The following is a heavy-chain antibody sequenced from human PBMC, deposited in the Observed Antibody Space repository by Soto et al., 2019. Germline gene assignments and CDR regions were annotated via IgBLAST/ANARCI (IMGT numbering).Heavy chain of an antibody. CDR2: IYPGDSDT. D-gene: IGHD5-12*01. Sequence: GESLQISGKGSGYSVTSYWCGWVRQMPGKGLEWMGIIYPGDSDTRYSPSFQGQVTISADKSISTAYLQWSSLKASDTAMYYCARRSSGYAPLDYWGQGTLVTVSS. CDR1: GYSVTSYW. CDR3: ARRSSGYAPLDY. V-gene: IGHV5-51*01. J-gene: IGHJ4*02.